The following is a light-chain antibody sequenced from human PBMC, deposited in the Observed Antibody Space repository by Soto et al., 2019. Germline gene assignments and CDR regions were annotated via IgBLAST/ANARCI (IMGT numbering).Light chain of an antibody. V-gene: IGKV1-5*01. CDR2: DAS. CDR3: QQLESYPST. Sequence: DIHMTQSPSTLPASVGDRVTITCRASQSISNWLAWYQQKPGKAPNLLIYDASSLQSGVPSRFSGSGSGTDFTLTISSLQPEDFATYYCQQLESYPSTFGGGTKVDIK. CDR1: QSISNW. J-gene: IGKJ4*01.